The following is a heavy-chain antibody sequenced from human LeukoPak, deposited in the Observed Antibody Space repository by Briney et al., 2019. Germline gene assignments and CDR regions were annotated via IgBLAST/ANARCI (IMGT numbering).Heavy chain of an antibody. D-gene: IGHD2-8*02. CDR3: ARCTGGSCVFDY. J-gene: IGHJ4*02. CDR2: IWFDGSKR. Sequence: GMSLRLSCAASGFTFSTYGMHWVRQAPGKGLEWVALIWFDGSKRYYGDSLKGRFTVSRDNSKNTLYLQVDSLRAEDTAVYYCARCTGGSCVFDYWGQGTLVTASA. CDR1: GFTFSTYG. V-gene: IGHV3-33*01.